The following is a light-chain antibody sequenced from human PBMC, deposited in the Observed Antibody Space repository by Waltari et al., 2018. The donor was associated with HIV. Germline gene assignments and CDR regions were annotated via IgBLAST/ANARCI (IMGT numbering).Light chain of an antibody. Sequence: DIVMTQSPDSLVVSLGERATINCKSSQSVLYSSNNKNYLAWYQQKPGQPPKLLIYWASTRESGVPDRFSGSGSGTDFTLTISSLQAEDVAVYYCQQYYSTPNWTFGQGTKVEIK. V-gene: IGKV4-1*01. J-gene: IGKJ1*01. CDR3: QQYYSTPNWT. CDR2: WAS. CDR1: QSVLYSSNNKNY.